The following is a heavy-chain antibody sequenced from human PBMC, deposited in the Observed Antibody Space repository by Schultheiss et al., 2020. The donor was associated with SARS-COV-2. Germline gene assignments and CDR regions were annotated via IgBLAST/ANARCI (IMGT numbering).Heavy chain of an antibody. CDR1: GGSISSGGYY. J-gene: IGHJ6*02. V-gene: IGHV4-31*03. D-gene: IGHD2-2*02. CDR2: IYYSGST. CDR3: ARDRDSYTNGMDV. Sequence: SETLSLTCTVSGGSISSGGYYWSWIRQHPGKGLEWIGYIYYSGSTYYNPSLKSRIFISVATSKNQFSLKLSSVTAADTAVYYCARDRDSYTNGMDVWGQGTTVTVSS.